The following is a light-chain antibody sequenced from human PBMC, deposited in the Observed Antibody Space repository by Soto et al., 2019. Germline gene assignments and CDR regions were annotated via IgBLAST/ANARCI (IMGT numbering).Light chain of an antibody. Sequence: DIQMTQSPASLSASVGDRVTISCRASQSIGRNLNWYQQKPGKAPTLLIFTSSSLQSGVPSRFSGSGSGTDFILTISSXQPEDFATYYCQQSYSTPPTFGQGTKVDTK. CDR3: QQSYSTPPT. CDR2: TSS. V-gene: IGKV1-39*01. J-gene: IGKJ1*01. CDR1: QSIGRN.